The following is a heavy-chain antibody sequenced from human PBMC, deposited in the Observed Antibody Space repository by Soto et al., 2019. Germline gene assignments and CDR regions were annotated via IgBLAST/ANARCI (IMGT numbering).Heavy chain of an antibody. J-gene: IGHJ5*02. V-gene: IGHV4-34*01. D-gene: IGHD3-10*01. CDR3: ARVGRFGELFSMRNWFDP. Sequence: SETLSLTCAVYGGSFSVYYWSLIRQPPGKGLEWIREINHSGSTNYNPSLKSRVTISVDTSKNQFSLKLSSVTAADTAVYYCARVGRFGELFSMRNWFDPWGQGTLITVSS. CDR2: INHSGST. CDR1: GGSFSVYY.